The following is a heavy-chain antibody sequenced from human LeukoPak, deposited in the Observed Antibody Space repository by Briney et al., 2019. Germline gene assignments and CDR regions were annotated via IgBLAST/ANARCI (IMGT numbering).Heavy chain of an antibody. V-gene: IGHV1-18*01. CDR1: GYTFTTYG. D-gene: IGHD3-10*01. CDR2: ISAYNGNT. J-gene: IGHJ4*02. CDR3: AREITMIRGLDY. Sequence: AASLKVSCKASGYTFTTYGISWVRQAPGQGLEWMEWISAYNGNTNYAQKLLGRVTMTTDTSTNTAYMQLRSLRSDDTAVYYCAREITMIRGLDYWGQGTLVTVSS.